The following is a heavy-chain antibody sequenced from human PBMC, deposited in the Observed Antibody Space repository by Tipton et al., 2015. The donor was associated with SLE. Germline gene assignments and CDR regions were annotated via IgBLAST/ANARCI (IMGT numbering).Heavy chain of an antibody. CDR2: IYTFGST. D-gene: IGHD1-7*01. CDR3: AREEVTRNYPTPGYYSYNYMDV. Sequence: TLSLTCTISGGSISSGTYYWNWIRQPAGTGPEWIGRIYTFGSTTYNPSLKNRVTISLDMSKNQFSLRLTSVTAADTALYYCAREEVTRNYPTPGYYSYNYMDVWGKGTTVTVSS. J-gene: IGHJ6*03. V-gene: IGHV4-61*02. CDR1: GGSISSGTYY.